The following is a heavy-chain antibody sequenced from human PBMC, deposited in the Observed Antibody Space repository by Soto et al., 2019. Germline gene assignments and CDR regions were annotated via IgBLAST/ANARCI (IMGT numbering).Heavy chain of an antibody. Sequence: QVQLVQSGAEVKKPGASVKVSCKTSGYTFTGYGINWVRQATGHGLEWMGWISVFNGNTKYGQNIQDRVIMTTDTSTSTSYMELRSLRSDDTAVYFCGRDGSGGIIDSWGQGTMLIVSS. V-gene: IGHV1-18*01. J-gene: IGHJ3*01. CDR2: ISVFNGNT. CDR1: GYTFTGYG. D-gene: IGHD2-15*01. CDR3: GRDGSGGIIDS.